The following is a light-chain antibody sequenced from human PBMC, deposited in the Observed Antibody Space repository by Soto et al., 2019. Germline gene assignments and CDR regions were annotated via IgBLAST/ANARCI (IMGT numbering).Light chain of an antibody. CDR3: QQYNGYSTWT. V-gene: IGKV1-5*03. Sequence: DIQMTQSPSTLSASVGDRVTITCRASQSISSWLAWYQQKPGKVPKLLIYKASSLESGVPSRFSGSGSGTEFTLTISSLQPDDFATYYCQQYNGYSTWTFGQGTKVDIK. J-gene: IGKJ1*01. CDR2: KAS. CDR1: QSISSW.